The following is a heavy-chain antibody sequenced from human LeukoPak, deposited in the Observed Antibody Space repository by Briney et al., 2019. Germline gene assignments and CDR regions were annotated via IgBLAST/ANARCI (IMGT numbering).Heavy chain of an antibody. CDR2: INHSGST. D-gene: IGHD3-16*02. CDR1: VGSFSGYY. Sequence: SETLSLTCAVYVGSFSGYYWSWIRQPPGKGLEWIGEINHSGSTNYNSSLKSRVTISVGTSKNQFSLKLSSVTAADTAVYYGSGSHCCHMDVWGKGTTITVS. V-gene: IGHV4-34*01. CDR3: SGSHCCHMDV. J-gene: IGHJ6*03.